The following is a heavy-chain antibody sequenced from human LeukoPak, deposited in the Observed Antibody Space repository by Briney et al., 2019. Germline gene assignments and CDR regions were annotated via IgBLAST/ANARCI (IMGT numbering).Heavy chain of an antibody. D-gene: IGHD6-6*01. V-gene: IGHV3-21*01. CDR2: ISSSSSYI. J-gene: IGHJ4*02. Sequence: PGGSLRLSCAASGFTFSSYSMNWVRQAPGKGLEWVSSISSSSSYIYYADSVRGRFTISRGNAKNSLYLQMNSLRAEDTAVYYCARNYRSSSSTNYFDYWGQGTLVTVSS. CDR3: ARNYRSSSSTNYFDY. CDR1: GFTFSSYS.